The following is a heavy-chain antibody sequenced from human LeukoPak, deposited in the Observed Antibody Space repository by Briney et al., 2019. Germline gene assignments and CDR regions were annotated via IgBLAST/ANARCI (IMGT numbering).Heavy chain of an antibody. J-gene: IGHJ6*02. CDR2: ISAYNGNT. Sequence: GASVKVSCKASGYTFTSYGISWVRQAPGQGLEWMGWISAYNGNTNYAQKLQGRVTMTTDTSTSTAYMELRSLRSDDTAVYYCARDSSYPDYYYYYGIDVWGQGTAVTVSS. CDR1: GYTFTSYG. V-gene: IGHV1-18*01. CDR3: ARDSSYPDYYYYYGIDV.